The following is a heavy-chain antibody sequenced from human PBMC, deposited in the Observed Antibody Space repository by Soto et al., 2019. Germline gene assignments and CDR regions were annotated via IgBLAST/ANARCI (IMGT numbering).Heavy chain of an antibody. J-gene: IGHJ6*02. D-gene: IGHD6-6*01. CDR1: GFTFSSYG. CDR3: AKDRPLRYSSSSPGLTDYYYGMDV. CDR2: ISYDGSNK. V-gene: IGHV3-30*18. Sequence: PGGSLRLSCAASGFTFSSYGMHWVRQAPGKGLEWVAVISYDGSNKYYADSVKGRFTISRDNSKNTLYLQMNSLRAEDTAVYYCAKDRPLRYSSSSPGLTDYYYGMDVWGQGTTVTVSS.